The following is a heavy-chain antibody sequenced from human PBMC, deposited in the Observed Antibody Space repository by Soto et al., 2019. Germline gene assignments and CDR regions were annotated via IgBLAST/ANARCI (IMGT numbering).Heavy chain of an antibody. CDR1: GYTFTSYA. CDR3: AKDYYYGSGSGAFDI. J-gene: IGHJ3*02. D-gene: IGHD3-10*01. CDR2: INAGNGNT. Sequence: ASVKVSCKASGYTFTSYAMHWVRQAPGQRLEWMGWINAGNGNTKYSQKFQGRVTISRDNSKNTLYLQMNSLRAEDTAVYYCAKDYYYGSGSGAFDIWGQGTMVTVSS. V-gene: IGHV1-3*01.